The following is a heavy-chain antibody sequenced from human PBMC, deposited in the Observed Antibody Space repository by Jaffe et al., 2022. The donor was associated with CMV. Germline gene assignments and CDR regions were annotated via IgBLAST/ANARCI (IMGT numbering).Heavy chain of an antibody. Sequence: EVQLVESGGGLVQPGGSLRLSCAASGFTFSSYWMSWVRQAPGKGLEWVANIKQDGSEKYYVDSVKGRFTISRDNAKNSLYLQMNSLRAEDTAVYYCARNLKLWERYNWFDPWGQGTLVTVSS. CDR2: IKQDGSEK. V-gene: IGHV3-7*03. D-gene: IGHD1-26*01. CDR1: GFTFSSYW. J-gene: IGHJ5*02. CDR3: ARNLKLWERYNWFDP.